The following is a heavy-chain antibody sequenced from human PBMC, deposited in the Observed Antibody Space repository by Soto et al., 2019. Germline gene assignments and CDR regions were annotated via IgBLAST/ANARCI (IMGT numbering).Heavy chain of an antibody. CDR3: AKDAYCSGGSCYPPYYYYYYMDV. D-gene: IGHD2-15*01. J-gene: IGHJ6*03. Sequence: GGSLRLSCAASGFTFSSYGMHWVRQAPGKGLEWVAVISYDGSNKYYADSVKGRFTISRDNSKNTLYLQMNSLRAEDTDVYYCAKDAYCSGGSCYPPYYYYYYMDVWGKGTTVTVSS. CDR2: ISYDGSNK. V-gene: IGHV3-30*18. CDR1: GFTFSSYG.